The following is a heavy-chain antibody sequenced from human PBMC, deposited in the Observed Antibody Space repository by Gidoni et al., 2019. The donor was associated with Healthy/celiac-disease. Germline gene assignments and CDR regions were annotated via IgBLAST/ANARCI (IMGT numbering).Heavy chain of an antibody. CDR3: ARDLPHTGRGFDP. J-gene: IGHJ5*02. D-gene: IGHD2-15*01. CDR2: IYYSGST. CDR1: GGSISSYY. V-gene: IGHV4-59*01. Sequence: QVQLQESGPGLVKPSETLSLTCTVSGGSISSYYWSWIRQPPGKGLEWIGYIYYSGSTNYNPSRKSRVTISVDTSKNQFSLKLSSVTAADTAVYYCARDLPHTGRGFDPWGQGTLVTVSS.